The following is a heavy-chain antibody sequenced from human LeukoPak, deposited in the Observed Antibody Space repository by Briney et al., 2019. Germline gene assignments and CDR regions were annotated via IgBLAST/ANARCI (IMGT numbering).Heavy chain of an antibody. Sequence: PGGSLRLSCAASGFTASSNYMSWVRQAPGKGLEWVSVIYSGGSTYYADSVKGRFTISRDNSKNTLYLQMNSLRAEDTAVYYCARLYNSSWYEDWGQGTLVTVSS. V-gene: IGHV3-66*01. CDR2: IYSGGST. D-gene: IGHD6-13*01. CDR1: GFTASSNY. J-gene: IGHJ4*02. CDR3: ARLYNSSWYED.